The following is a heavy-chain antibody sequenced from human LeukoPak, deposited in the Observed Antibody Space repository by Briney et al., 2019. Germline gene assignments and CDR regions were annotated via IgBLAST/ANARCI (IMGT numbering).Heavy chain of an antibody. J-gene: IGHJ4*02. CDR2: INPNSGGT. CDR3: ASTPLGCYGSGSYLGYFDY. V-gene: IGHV1-2*06. D-gene: IGHD3-10*01. Sequence: ASVKVSCKASGYTFTGYYMHWVRQAPGQGLEWVGRINPNSGGTNYAQKFQGRVTMTRDTSISTAYMELSRLRSDDTAVYYCASTPLGCYGSGSYLGYFDYWGQGTPVTVSS. CDR1: GYTFTGYY.